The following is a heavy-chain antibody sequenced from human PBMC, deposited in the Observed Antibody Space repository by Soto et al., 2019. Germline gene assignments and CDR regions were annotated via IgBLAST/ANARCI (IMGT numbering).Heavy chain of an antibody. V-gene: IGHV4-4*02. J-gene: IGHJ5*02. CDR2: IFQSGST. Sequence: SETLSLTCGVSGGTIRSPDWWTWVRQPPGKGLEWIGEIFQSGSTNYTPSLESRVTISVDNSKNQFSLTLTSVTAADTAVYFCARGRGRYSSGWSWFDPWGQGSLGTVSS. D-gene: IGHD6-19*01. CDR3: ARGRGRYSSGWSWFDP. CDR1: GGTIRSPDW.